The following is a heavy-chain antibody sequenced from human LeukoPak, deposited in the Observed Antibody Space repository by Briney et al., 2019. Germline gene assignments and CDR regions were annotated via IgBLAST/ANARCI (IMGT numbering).Heavy chain of an antibody. CDR1: GGSFSGYY. CDR2: INHSGST. J-gene: IGHJ4*02. Sequence: PSETLSLTCAVYGGSFSGYYWSWIRQPPGKGLEWIGEINHSGSTNYNPSLKSRVTISVDTSKNQFSLKLSSVTAADTAVYYCASYDESGVYFDYWGQGILVTVSS. V-gene: IGHV4-34*01. D-gene: IGHD3-3*01. CDR3: ASYDESGVYFDY.